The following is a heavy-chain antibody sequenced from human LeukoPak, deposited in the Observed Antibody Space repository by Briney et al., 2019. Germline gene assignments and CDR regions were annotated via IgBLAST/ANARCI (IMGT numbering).Heavy chain of an antibody. V-gene: IGHV4-61*02. J-gene: IGHJ4*02. CDR1: GGSISSGSYY. CDR2: IYTSGST. Sequence: PSETLSLTCTVSGGSISSGSYYWSWIRQPAGKGLEWIGRIYTSGSTNYNPSLKRRVTISVDTSKNQFSLKLSSVTAADTAVYHCARSGFGGDSYYFDYWGQGTLVTVSS. CDR3: ARSGFGGDSYYFDY. D-gene: IGHD2-21*01.